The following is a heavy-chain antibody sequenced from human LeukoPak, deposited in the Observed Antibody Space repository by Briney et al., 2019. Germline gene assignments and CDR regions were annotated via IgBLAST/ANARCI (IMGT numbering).Heavy chain of an antibody. CDR1: GFTFSSYS. V-gene: IGHV3-21*01. Sequence: PGGSLRLSCAASGFTFSSYSMNWVRQVPGKGLEWVSSISSSSSYIYYADSVKGRFTISRDNAKNSLYLQMNSLRAEDTAVYYCWYYYDSSVAFDIWGQGTMVTVSS. CDR2: ISSSSSYI. J-gene: IGHJ3*02. CDR3: WYYYDSSVAFDI. D-gene: IGHD3-22*01.